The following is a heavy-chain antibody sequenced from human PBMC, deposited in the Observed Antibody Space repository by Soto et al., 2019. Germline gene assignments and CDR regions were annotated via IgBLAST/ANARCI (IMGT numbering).Heavy chain of an antibody. CDR1: GYTLTGYY. V-gene: IGHV1-2*04. J-gene: IGHJ6*02. CDR3: ARDRKPNLRYYYYYGMDV. Sequence: ASVKVSCKASGYTLTGYYMHWVRQAPGQGLEWMGWINPNSGGTNYAQKFQGWVTMTRDTSISTAYMELSRLRSDDTAVYYCARDRKPNLRYYYYYGMDVWGQGTTVTVSS. CDR2: INPNSGGT.